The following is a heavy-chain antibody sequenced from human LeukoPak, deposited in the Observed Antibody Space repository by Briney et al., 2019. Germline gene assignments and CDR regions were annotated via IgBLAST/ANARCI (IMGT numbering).Heavy chain of an antibody. V-gene: IGHV4-34*01. D-gene: IGHD3-9*01. J-gene: IGHJ4*02. CDR2: INHSGST. CDR3: ARAKIRYFDWSYYFDY. Sequence: GSLRLSCAASGFTFSSYGMSWVRQPPGKGLEWIGEINHSGSTNYNPSLKSRVTISVDTSKIQFSLKLSSVTAADTAVYYCARAKIRYFDWSYYFDYWGQGALVTVSS. CDR1: GFTFSSYG.